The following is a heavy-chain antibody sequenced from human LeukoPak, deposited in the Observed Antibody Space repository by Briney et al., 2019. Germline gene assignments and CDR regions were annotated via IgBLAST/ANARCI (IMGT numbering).Heavy chain of an antibody. Sequence: SGPTLVKPIQTLTLTCTFSGFSLTTGGVGVGWIRQPPGKVLEWLALIYWDSNKYYSPSLKSRLTITKDTSKNQVVLTMTNMDPVDTATYYCAHRRLIPSTTVTTGFDSWGQGILVTVSS. V-gene: IGHV2-5*02. CDR1: GFSLTTGGVG. CDR3: AHRRLIPSTTVTTGFDS. J-gene: IGHJ4*02. D-gene: IGHD4-17*01. CDR2: IYWDSNK.